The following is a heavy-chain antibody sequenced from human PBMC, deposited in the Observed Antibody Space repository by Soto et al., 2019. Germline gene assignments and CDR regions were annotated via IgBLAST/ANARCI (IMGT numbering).Heavy chain of an antibody. CDR1: GGSISSGDYY. CDR2: IYYSGST. V-gene: IGHV4-30-4*01. Sequence: TLSLTCTVSGGSISSGDYYWSWISQPPGKGLEWIGYIYYSGSTYYNPSLKSRVTISVDTSKNQFSLKLSSVTAADTAVYYCAHYSGGRAFDIWGQGTMVTVSS. J-gene: IGHJ3*02. CDR3: AHYSGGRAFDI. D-gene: IGHD5-18*01.